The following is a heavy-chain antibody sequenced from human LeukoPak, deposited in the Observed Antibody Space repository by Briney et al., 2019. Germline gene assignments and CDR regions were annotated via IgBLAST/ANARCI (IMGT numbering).Heavy chain of an antibody. CDR1: GGTFSGYY. CDR2: INHSGSA. CDR3: ARDLIVGATTGWFDP. D-gene: IGHD1-26*01. V-gene: IGHV4-34*01. Sequence: SETLSLTCAVYGGTFSGYYWTWIRQPPGEGLEWIGEINHSGSAYYNPSLKSRVTISVDTSKNQFSLKLSFVTAADTAVYYCARDLIVGATTGWFDPWGQGTLVTVSS. J-gene: IGHJ5*02.